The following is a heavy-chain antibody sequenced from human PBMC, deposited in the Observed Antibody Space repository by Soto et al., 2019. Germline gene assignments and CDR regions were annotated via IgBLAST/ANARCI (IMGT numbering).Heavy chain of an antibody. V-gene: IGHV3-43*01. CDR2: INWDSSEK. D-gene: IGHD4-17*01. CDR1: GFNFGDNT. CDR3: AKDTSWTIDY. Sequence: PGWSLRLSCAASGFNFGDNTIHWVRQAPGKGLEWVSLINWDSSEKYYADSVRGRFTIPRDNSKNFVYLQVNSLRPEDTALYYCAKDTSWTIDYWGQGTPVTVSS. J-gene: IGHJ4*02.